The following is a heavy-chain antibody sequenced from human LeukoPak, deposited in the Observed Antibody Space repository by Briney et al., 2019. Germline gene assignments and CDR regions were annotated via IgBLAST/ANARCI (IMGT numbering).Heavy chain of an antibody. J-gene: IGHJ4*02. CDR2: TNHSGST. CDR1: GGSFSGYY. CDR3: ARVHNYDFWSGYLGIDY. D-gene: IGHD3-3*01. Sequence: PSETLSLTCAVYGGSFSGYYWSWIRQPPGKGLEWIGETNHSGSTNYNPSLKSRVTISVDTSKNQFSLKLSSVTAADTAVYYCARVHNYDFWSGYLGIDYWGQGTLVTVSS. V-gene: IGHV4-34*01.